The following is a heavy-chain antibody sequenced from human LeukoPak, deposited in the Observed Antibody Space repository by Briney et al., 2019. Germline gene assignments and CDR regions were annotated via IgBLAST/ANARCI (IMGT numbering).Heavy chain of an antibody. CDR1: GGSISNYY. D-gene: IGHD2-15*01. CDR3: AREEFLGFTWYHFGY. Sequence: SETLSLTCTVSGGSISNYYWSWIRQPAGKGLEWIGRIHSTGSTNYNPSLESRVTMSVDTSKNQFSLKLSSVTAAETAVYYCAREEFLGFTWYHFGYWGQGTLVTVSS. V-gene: IGHV4-4*07. J-gene: IGHJ4*02. CDR2: IHSTGST.